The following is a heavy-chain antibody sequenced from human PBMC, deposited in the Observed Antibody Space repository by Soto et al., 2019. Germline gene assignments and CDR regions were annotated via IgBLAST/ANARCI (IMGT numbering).Heavy chain of an antibody. D-gene: IGHD3-22*01. CDR2: IYYSGST. CDR3: ARLGGYYQVLDY. CDR1: GGSISSYY. V-gene: IGHV4-59*08. J-gene: IGHJ4*02. Sequence: SETLSLTCTVSGGSISSYYWSWIRQPPGKGLEWIGYIYYSGSTNYNPSLKSRVTISVDMSKNQFSLNLSSVTAADTAVYYCARLGGYYQVLDYCGQGTLVTVSS.